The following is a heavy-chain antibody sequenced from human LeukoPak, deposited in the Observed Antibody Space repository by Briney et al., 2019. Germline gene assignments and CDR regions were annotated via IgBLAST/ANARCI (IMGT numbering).Heavy chain of an antibody. CDR2: INHSGST. V-gene: IGHV4-34*01. D-gene: IGHD1-26*01. J-gene: IGHJ4*02. CDR1: GGSFSGYY. CDR3: ARGAWGSGSYFDY. Sequence: SETLSLTCAVYGGSFSGYYWSWIRQPPGKGLEWIGEINHSGSTNYNPSLKSRVTISVDTSKNQFSLKLSSVTAADTAVYYCARGAWGSGSYFDYWGQGTLVTVSS.